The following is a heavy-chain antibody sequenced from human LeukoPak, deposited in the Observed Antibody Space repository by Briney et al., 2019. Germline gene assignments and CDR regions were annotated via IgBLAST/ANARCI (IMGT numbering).Heavy chain of an antibody. CDR1: GFAFSDAW. D-gene: IGHD2-21*02. CDR3: ARVWEELAYCGGDCYPG. CDR2: ITRKADGGAT. J-gene: IGHJ4*02. Sequence: PGGSLRLSCTASGFAFSDAWLTWVRQAPGKGLEWVGRITRKADGGATDFAAPVKGRFTISRDDSKNTLYLQMNSLRAEDTAVYYCARVWEELAYCGGDCYPGWGQGTLVTVSS. V-gene: IGHV3-15*01.